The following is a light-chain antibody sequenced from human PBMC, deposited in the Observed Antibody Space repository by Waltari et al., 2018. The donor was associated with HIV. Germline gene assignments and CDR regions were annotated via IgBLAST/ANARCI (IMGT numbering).Light chain of an antibody. CDR3: QVWDSSSDHFYV. Sequence: SYVLTQTPPASVAPGQTARITRGGYNIGSKRVHWSQQKPGEAPVLVVYDDSDRPSGIPKRFSGTNSGNTATLTISRVGAGDEADYYFQVWDSSSDHFYVFGTGTKVTVL. J-gene: IGLJ1*01. V-gene: IGLV3-21*02. CDR2: DDS. CDR1: NIGSKR.